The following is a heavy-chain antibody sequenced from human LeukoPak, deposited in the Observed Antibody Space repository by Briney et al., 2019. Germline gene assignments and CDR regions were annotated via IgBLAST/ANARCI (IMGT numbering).Heavy chain of an antibody. J-gene: IGHJ6*03. V-gene: IGHV4-59*12. CDR2: IYYTGST. CDR3: ARTSDPGGYYYYYYMDV. Sequence: SETLSLTCIVSGGSISSYYWSWIRQPPGKGLEWIGYIYYTGSTTYNPSLKSRVTISVDTSKNQFSLKLSSVTAADTAVYYCARTSDPGGYYYYYYMDVWGKGTTVTVSS. CDR1: GGSISSYY. D-gene: IGHD3-16*01.